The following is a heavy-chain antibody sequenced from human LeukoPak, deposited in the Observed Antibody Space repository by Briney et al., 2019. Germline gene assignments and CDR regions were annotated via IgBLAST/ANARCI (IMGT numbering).Heavy chain of an antibody. J-gene: IGHJ4*02. D-gene: IGHD4-11*01. CDR3: ARAEINDYNRY. V-gene: IGHV4-38-2*01. CDR2: INYSGRT. CDR1: GYSIRSGYQ. Sequence: SETLSLTCSVSGYSIRSGYQWGWIRQAPGKGLEWIGSINYSGRTYDNPSLKSRVTISIDTSKNQIFLKLRSTTAADTAHYYCARAEINDYNRYWGQGILVIVSS.